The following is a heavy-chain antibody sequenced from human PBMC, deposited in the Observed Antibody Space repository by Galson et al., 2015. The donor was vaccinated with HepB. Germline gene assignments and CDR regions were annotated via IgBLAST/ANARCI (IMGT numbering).Heavy chain of an antibody. CDR2: ITTTSGYT. J-gene: IGHJ4*02. Sequence: SLRLSCAASGFTFNSYYMSWVRQAPGKGLEWISYITTTSGYTHYADSVKGRFTTSRDNAKNSLFLQMSSLRVDDTAVYYCARDRGSRSLEGFVYWGQGTLVTVSS. D-gene: IGHD6-6*01. CDR1: GFTFNSYY. V-gene: IGHV3-11*05. CDR3: ARDRGSRSLEGFVY.